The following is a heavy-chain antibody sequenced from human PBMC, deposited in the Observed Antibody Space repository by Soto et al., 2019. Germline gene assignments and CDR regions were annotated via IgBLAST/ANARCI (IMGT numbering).Heavy chain of an antibody. V-gene: IGHV4-34*01. Sequence: SETLSLTCAVYGGSVSGYYWSWIRRPPGKGLEWIGEINHSGSTNYNPSLKSRVTISVDTSKNQFSLKLSSVTAADTAVYYCARGYYDSSGNQSAFDIWGQGTMVTVS. D-gene: IGHD3-22*01. CDR2: INHSGST. J-gene: IGHJ3*02. CDR3: ARGYYDSSGNQSAFDI. CDR1: GGSVSGYY.